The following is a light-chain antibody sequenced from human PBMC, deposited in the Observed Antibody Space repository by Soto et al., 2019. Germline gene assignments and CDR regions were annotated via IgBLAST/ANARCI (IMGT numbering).Light chain of an antibody. V-gene: IGKV3-15*01. CDR3: QQHNQWPIT. CDR1: QSVNNK. J-gene: IGKJ5*01. CDR2: GAS. Sequence: EIVMTQSPATLSVSPGERATLSCRASQSVNNKVAWYQQKPGQAPRLLIYGASTRATGISARFSGSGSGTEFTLTINSLQSEDSAVYYCQQHNQWPITFGQGTRLEIK.